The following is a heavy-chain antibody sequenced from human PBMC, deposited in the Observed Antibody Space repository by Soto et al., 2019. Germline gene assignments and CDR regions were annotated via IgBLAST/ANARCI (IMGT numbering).Heavy chain of an antibody. Sequence: HPGGSLRLSCAASGFTFTNFAMNWVRQAPGKGLEWVSVISGTGDTTYNADSVKGRFTISRDNSKNTVYLQMNSLRAEDTALYYCAKGYCSSTSCSFDYWGQGTLVTVSS. V-gene: IGHV3-23*01. CDR3: AKGYCSSTSCSFDY. D-gene: IGHD2-2*01. CDR1: GFTFTNFA. J-gene: IGHJ4*02. CDR2: ISGTGDTT.